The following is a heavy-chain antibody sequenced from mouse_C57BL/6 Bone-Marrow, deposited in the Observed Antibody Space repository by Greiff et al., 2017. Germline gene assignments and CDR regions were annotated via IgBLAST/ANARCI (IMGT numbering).Heavy chain of an antibody. CDR3: ARRLWKGYFDV. CDR2: ISNGGGST. D-gene: IGHD1-1*02. J-gene: IGHJ1*03. Sequence: EVQGVESGGGLVQPGGSLKLSCAASGFTFSDYYMYWVRQTPEKRLEWVAYISNGGGSTYYPDTVTGRFTISRDNAKNTLYLQMSRLKSEDTAMYYCARRLWKGYFDVWGTGTTVTVSS. CDR1: GFTFSDYY. V-gene: IGHV5-12*01.